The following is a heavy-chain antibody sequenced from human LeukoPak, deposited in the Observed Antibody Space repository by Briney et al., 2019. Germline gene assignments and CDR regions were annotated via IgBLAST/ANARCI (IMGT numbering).Heavy chain of an antibody. D-gene: IGHD3-10*01. Sequence: ETLSLTCAVYGGSFSGYYWNWIRQPAGKGLEWIGRLYPSGSSDYNPSLKSRVTISVDTSRNQFSLRVTSVTAADTAIYYCARDLSGSLYFDYWGQGILVTVSA. CDR2: LYPSGSS. V-gene: IGHV4-59*10. CDR1: GGSFSGYY. CDR3: ARDLSGSLYFDY. J-gene: IGHJ4*02.